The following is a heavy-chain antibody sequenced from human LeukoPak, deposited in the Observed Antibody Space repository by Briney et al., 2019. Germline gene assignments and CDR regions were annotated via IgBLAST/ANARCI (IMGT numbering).Heavy chain of an antibody. CDR2: IAAGVTST. Sequence: PGGSLRLSCSASGFTGPSFAMAWVRQAPGKGLEWVSGIAAGVTSTYYADSVKGRFTIPRDNSRKTVHLQMNSLRAEDTAVYYCATNGYSYGWGAFDIWGQGTMVTVSS. V-gene: IGHV3-23*01. CDR3: ATNGYSYGWGAFDI. D-gene: IGHD5-18*01. J-gene: IGHJ3*02. CDR1: GFTGPSFA.